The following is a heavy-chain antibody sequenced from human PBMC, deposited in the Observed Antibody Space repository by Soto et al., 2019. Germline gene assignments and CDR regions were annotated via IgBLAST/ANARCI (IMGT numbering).Heavy chain of an antibody. V-gene: IGHV3-23*01. J-gene: IGHJ4*02. D-gene: IGHD3-10*01. Sequence: EVQLLESGGGLVQPGGSLRLSCAASGFTFSSYAMSWVRQAPGKGLEWVSAISGSGGSTYYADSVKGRFTISRDNSKNTLYLQMNSLRAEDTAVYYCAKDKEGVRGVIILFDYWGQGTLVTVSS. CDR2: ISGSGGST. CDR1: GFTFSSYA. CDR3: AKDKEGVRGVIILFDY.